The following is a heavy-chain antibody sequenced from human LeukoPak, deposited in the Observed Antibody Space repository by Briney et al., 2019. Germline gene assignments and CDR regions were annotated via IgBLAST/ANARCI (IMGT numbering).Heavy chain of an antibody. CDR1: GGSFSGYY. Sequence: PSETLSLTCAVYGGSFSGYYWSWIRQPPGKGLEWIGEINHSGSTNYNPSLKSRVTISVDTSQNQFSLKLSSVTAADAAVYYCARARGFMDVWGQGTTVTVSS. V-gene: IGHV4-34*01. J-gene: IGHJ6*02. CDR3: ARARGFMDV. CDR2: INHSGST.